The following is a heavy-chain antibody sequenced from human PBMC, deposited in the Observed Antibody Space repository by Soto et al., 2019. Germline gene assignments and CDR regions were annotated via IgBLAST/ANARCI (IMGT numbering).Heavy chain of an antibody. CDR1: DYTFTSYG. D-gene: IGHD1-1*01. Sequence: QVHLVQSGDEVKKPGASVKDSCKGSDYTFTSYGITWLRQAPGQGLEWMGWISAHNGNTDYAQKLQGRVTVTRDTSTSTAYMELRSLRSDDTAVYYCARGRYGDYWGQGALVTVSS. CDR3: ARGRYGDY. CDR2: ISAHNGNT. J-gene: IGHJ4*02. V-gene: IGHV1-18*01.